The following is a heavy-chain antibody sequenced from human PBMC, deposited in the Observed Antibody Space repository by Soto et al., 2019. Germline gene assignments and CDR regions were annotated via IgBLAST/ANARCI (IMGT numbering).Heavy chain of an antibody. CDR1: GFTFSSYG. J-gene: IGHJ4*02. D-gene: IGHD3-3*01. CDR3: AKDGVLRFLEWLLVAGIDY. Sequence: GGSLRLSCAASGFTFSSYGMHWVRQAPGKGLEWVAVISYDGSNKYYADSVKGRFTISRDNSKNTPYLQMNSLRAEDTAVYYCAKDGVLRFLEWLLVAGIDYWGQGTLVTVSS. CDR2: ISYDGSNK. V-gene: IGHV3-30*18.